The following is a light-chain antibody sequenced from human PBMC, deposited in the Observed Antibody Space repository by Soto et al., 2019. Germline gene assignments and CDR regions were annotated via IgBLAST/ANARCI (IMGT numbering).Light chain of an antibody. Sequence: IVLTQSPGTLSMSPGESATPSSGPGRRVSAGFRAWFKQKPGQAPRPLIYGTSSRATAVPDRFSGGGSGTDFTLTISRLEPEDFALYYCQQYGRSPYTFGQGTKLDIK. CDR3: QQYGRSPYT. CDR1: RRVSAGF. J-gene: IGKJ2*01. CDR2: GTS. V-gene: IGKV3-20*01.